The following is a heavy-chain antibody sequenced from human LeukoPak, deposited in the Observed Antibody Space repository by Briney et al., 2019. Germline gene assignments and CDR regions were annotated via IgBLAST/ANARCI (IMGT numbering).Heavy chain of an antibody. CDR1: GYTFTGYY. CDR3: ASTPLLGATEPFDY. J-gene: IGHJ4*02. Sequence: GASVKVSCKASGYTFTGYYMHWVRQAPGQGLEWMGWINPNSGGTNYAQKFQGRVTMTRDTSISTAYMELSRLRSDDTAVYYCASTPLLGATEPFDYWGQGTLVTVSS. V-gene: IGHV1-2*02. CDR2: INPNSGGT. D-gene: IGHD1-26*01.